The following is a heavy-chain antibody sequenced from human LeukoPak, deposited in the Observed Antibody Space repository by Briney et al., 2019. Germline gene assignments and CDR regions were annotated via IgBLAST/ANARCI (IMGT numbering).Heavy chain of an antibody. V-gene: IGHV4-59*01. CDR1: GGSISSYY. Sequence: SETLSLTCTVSGGSISSYYWSWIRQPPGKGLEWIGYIYYSGSTNYNPSLKSRITISVDTSKNQFSLKLSSVTAADTAVNYCARAPPGYYYGSGSPSNYYMDVWGKGTTVTISS. CDR3: ARAPPGYYYGSGSPSNYYMDV. D-gene: IGHD3-10*01. J-gene: IGHJ6*03. CDR2: IYYSGST.